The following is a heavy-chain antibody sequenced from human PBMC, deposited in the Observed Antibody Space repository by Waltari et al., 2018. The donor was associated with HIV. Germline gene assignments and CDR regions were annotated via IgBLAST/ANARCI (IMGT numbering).Heavy chain of an antibody. D-gene: IGHD3-16*02. J-gene: IGHJ6*03. CDR3: AKDKDLWGTYRGFYMDG. CDR2: ISWNSNYI. V-gene: IGHV3-9*01. CDR1: GFNFDAHS. Sequence: EVQLVDSGGGLVQPGRSLRLSCGASGFNFDAHSLHWVRQVPEKGLEWVSGISWNSNYIGYADSVKGRFTISRENAKNSLYLQMNSLRAEDTAFYYCAKDKDLWGTYRGFYMDGWGKGTTVIVSS.